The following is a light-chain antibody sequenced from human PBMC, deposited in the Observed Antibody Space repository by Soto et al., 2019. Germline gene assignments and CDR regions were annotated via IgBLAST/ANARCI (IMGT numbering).Light chain of an antibody. J-gene: IGKJ2*01. V-gene: IGKV1-5*01. CDR1: QNIDGW. CDR3: QQYHDNSF. Sequence: DIQMTQSPSTLSAYVGDRVTITCRASQNIDGWLAWYQQKPGKAPKLLIYDASSLETGVSSRFSGSGSGAEFTLTISSLQPDDFATYSCQQYHDNSFFGQGTKLEIK. CDR2: DAS.